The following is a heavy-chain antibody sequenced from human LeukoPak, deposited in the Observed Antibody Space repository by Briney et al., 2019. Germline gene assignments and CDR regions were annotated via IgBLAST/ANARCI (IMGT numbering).Heavy chain of an antibody. D-gene: IGHD3-3*01. CDR2: ISSGGNNI. V-gene: IGHV3-11*04. Sequence: KPGGSLRLSCAASGFAFSDYHMSWIRQAPGKGLEWVSYISSGGNNIYYADSVRGRFTISRDNAKNSLYLQMNSLRAEDTSVYYCARDPPLYTIFGLETYYFDSWGQGTLVTVSS. CDR1: GFAFSDYH. CDR3: ARDPPLYTIFGLETYYFDS. J-gene: IGHJ4*02.